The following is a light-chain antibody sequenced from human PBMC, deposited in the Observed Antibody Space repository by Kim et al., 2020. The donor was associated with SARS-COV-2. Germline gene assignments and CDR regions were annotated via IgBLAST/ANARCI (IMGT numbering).Light chain of an antibody. CDR3: NSRDSNDYVV. CDR1: SLRSYY. CDR2: AKD. J-gene: IGLJ2*01. Sequence: SSELTQDPAVSVALGQTVRITCQGDSLRSYYETWYQQKPGQAPKVVIYAKDNRPSGVPDRFSGSSSGNTAYLTITGTQAGDEADYYCNSRDSNDYVVFGGGTQLTVL. V-gene: IGLV3-19*01.